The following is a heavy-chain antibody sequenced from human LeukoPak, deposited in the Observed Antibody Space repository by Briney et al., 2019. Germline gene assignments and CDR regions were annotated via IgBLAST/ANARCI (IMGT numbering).Heavy chain of an antibody. CDR1: GYTFTSYY. V-gene: IGHV1-18*04. CDR2: ISAYNGNT. D-gene: IGHD1-26*01. Sequence: GASVKVSCKASGYTFTSYYMHWVRQAPGQGLEWMGWISAYNGNTNYAQKLQGRVTMTTDTSTSTAYMELRSLRSDDTAVYYCARSTSMGASSGGFDYWGQGTLVTVSS. CDR3: ARSTSMGASSGGFDY. J-gene: IGHJ4*02.